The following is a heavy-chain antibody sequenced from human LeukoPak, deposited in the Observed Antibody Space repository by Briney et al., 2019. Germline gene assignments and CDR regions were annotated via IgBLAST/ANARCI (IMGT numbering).Heavy chain of an antibody. V-gene: IGHV1-24*01. CDR2: FDPEDGET. J-gene: IGHJ4*02. CDR1: GYTLTELS. CDR3: ASRFDY. Sequence: ASVKVSCKVSGYTLTELSMHWVRQAPGKGLEWMGGFDPEDGETIYAQKFQGRVTITADKSTSTAYMELSSLKSEDTAVYYCASRFDYWGQGTLVTVSS.